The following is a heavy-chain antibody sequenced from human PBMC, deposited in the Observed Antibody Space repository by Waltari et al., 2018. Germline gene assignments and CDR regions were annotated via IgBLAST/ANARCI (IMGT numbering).Heavy chain of an antibody. V-gene: IGHV3-23*01. Sequence: EVQLLESGGGLVQPGGSLRLSCAASGFNFRSYAMSGVRQAPGEVLGGVAAISGSGGRTYYADSVKGRFTISRDNSKNTLYLQMSSLRAEDTAVDYCAKDGVGYSSGWYYFDYWGQGTLVTVSS. CDR3: AKDGVGYSSGWYYFDY. J-gene: IGHJ4*02. CDR2: ISGSGGRT. D-gene: IGHD6-19*01. CDR1: GFNFRSYA.